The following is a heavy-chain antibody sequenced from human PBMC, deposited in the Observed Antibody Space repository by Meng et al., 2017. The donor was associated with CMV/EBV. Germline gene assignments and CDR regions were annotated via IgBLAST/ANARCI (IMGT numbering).Heavy chain of an antibody. CDR3: ARDPRFPGV. V-gene: IGHV3-30-3*01. Sequence: GESLKISCAASGFTFSSYAMHWVRQAPGKGLEWVAVISYDGSNKYYADSVKGRFTISRDNSKNTLYLQMNSLRAEDTAVYYCARDPRFPGVWGQGTTVTVS. D-gene: IGHD3-3*01. CDR1: GFTFSSYA. CDR2: ISYDGSNK. J-gene: IGHJ6*02.